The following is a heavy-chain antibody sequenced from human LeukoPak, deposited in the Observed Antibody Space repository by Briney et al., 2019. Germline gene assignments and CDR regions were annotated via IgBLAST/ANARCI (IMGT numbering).Heavy chain of an antibody. J-gene: IGHJ5*02. CDR3: ARRQKWFDP. Sequence: KPSETLSLTCAVYGGSFSGYYWSWIRQPPGKGLEWIGEINHSGSTNYNPSLKGRVTISVDTSKNQFSLKLSSVTAADTAVYYCARRQKWFDPWGQGTLVTVSS. V-gene: IGHV4-34*01. CDR2: INHSGST. CDR1: GGSFSGYY.